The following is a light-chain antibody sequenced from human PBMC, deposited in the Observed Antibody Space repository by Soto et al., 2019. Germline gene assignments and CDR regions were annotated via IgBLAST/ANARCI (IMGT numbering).Light chain of an antibody. CDR3: QQCYRTLYT. V-gene: IGKV1-39*01. CDR2: AAS. Sequence: DIQMTQSPPSLSASVGDRVTITCRASQSISTYLNWYQQKPGKAPKLLIYAASTLESGVPSRFSGSGSGTDFTLTISSLQPVDFATYYCQQCYRTLYTFGQWTK. J-gene: IGKJ2*01. CDR1: QSISTY.